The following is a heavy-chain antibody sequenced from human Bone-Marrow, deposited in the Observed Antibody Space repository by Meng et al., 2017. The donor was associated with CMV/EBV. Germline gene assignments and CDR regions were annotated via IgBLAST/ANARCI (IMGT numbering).Heavy chain of an antibody. J-gene: IGHJ4*02. CDR3: ARKIGYCSSISCYIDY. CDR1: GGSITSNNW. CDR2: IYPSGST. Sequence: SETLSLTCIVSGGSITSNNWWTWVRQPPGKGLEWIGEIYPSGSTTYGPSLESRVTMSLDKSKDQFSLKLTSVTAADTAVYYCARKIGYCSSISCYIDYWGQGALVTVSS. D-gene: IGHD2-2*02. V-gene: IGHV4-4*02.